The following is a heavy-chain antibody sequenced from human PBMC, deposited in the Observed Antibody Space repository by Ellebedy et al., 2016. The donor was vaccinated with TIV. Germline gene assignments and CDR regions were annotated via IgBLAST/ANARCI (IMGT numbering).Heavy chain of an antibody. D-gene: IGHD6-19*01. Sequence: SETLSLXXTVSGGSISSSSYYWGWIRQPPGKGLEWIGSIYYSGSTYYNPSLKSRVTISVDTSKNQFSLKLSSVTAADTAVYYCAKKEGSGWYRMNWFDPWGQGTLVTVSS. CDR1: GGSISSSSYY. CDR2: IYYSGST. V-gene: IGHV4-39*01. J-gene: IGHJ5*02. CDR3: AKKEGSGWYRMNWFDP.